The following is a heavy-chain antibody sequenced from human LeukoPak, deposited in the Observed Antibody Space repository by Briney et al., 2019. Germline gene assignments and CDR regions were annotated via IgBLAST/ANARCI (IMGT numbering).Heavy chain of an antibody. CDR2: IYTSGST. CDR1: GGSISSGSYY. D-gene: IGHD2-2*01. V-gene: IGHV4-61*02. J-gene: IGHJ6*03. CDR3: ASGGVVPATYYYYYYMDV. Sequence: SQTLSLTCTVSGGSISSGSYYWSWIRQPAGKGLEWIGRIYTSGSTNYNPSLKSRVTISVDTSKNLFSLKLSSVTAADTAVYYCASGGVVPATYYYYYYMDVWGKGTTVTVSS.